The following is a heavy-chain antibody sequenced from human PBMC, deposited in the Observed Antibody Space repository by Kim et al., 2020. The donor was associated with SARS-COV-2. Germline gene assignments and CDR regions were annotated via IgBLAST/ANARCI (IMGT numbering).Heavy chain of an antibody. V-gene: IGHV3-9*01. D-gene: IGHD3-10*01. CDR3: VKSLVREQYGMDA. Sequence: YADSVKSRLTISRDNSKKSRFLQMNSRRIEDTALYFCVKSLVREQYGMDAWGQGTMVTVSS. J-gene: IGHJ6*02.